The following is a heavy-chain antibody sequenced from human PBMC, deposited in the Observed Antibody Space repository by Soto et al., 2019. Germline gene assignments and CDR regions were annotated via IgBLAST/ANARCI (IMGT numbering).Heavy chain of an antibody. CDR2: IYYSGST. CDR1: GGSXSSYY. D-gene: IGHD3-10*01. V-gene: IGHV4-59*08. J-gene: IGHJ4*02. CDR3: ARHNYGSGSTYFDY. Sequence: SETLSLTCTVSGGSXSSYYWSWIRQHQGKGLEWIGYIYYSGSTNYNPSLKSRVTISVDTSKNQFSLKLNSMTAADTAVYYCARHNYGSGSTYFDYWGQGTLVTVSS.